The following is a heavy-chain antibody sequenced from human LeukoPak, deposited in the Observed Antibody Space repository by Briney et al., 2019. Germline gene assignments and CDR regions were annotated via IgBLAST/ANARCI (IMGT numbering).Heavy chain of an antibody. CDR3: AKDIVATKVYYFDY. J-gene: IGHJ4*02. CDR1: GFTFSSYA. D-gene: IGHD5-12*01. Sequence: GGSLRLSCAASGFTFSSYAMSWVRQAPGKGLEWVSAISGSGGSTYYADSVKGRFTISRDNSKNTLYLQMNSLRAEDAAVYYCAKDIVATKVYYFDYWGQGTLVTVSS. V-gene: IGHV3-23*01. CDR2: ISGSGGST.